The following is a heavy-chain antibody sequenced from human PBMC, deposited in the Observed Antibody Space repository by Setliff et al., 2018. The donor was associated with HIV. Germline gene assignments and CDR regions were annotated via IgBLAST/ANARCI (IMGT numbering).Heavy chain of an antibody. CDR1: GGSVISYL. CDR2: IYYTGIT. D-gene: IGHD1-26*01. V-gene: IGHV4-59*02. CDR3: ARELYGGNSRPFDY. Sequence: NPSETLSLTCSVSGGSVISYLWHWFRQPPGRGLEWIGYIYYTGITDYNPSLEGRLTISVDTSKNQVSLKLKSVTTADTAVYYCARELYGGNSRPFDYWGQGALVTVSS. J-gene: IGHJ4*02.